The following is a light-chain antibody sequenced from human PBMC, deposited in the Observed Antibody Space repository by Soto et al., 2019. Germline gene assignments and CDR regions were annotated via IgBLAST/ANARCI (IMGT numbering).Light chain of an antibody. CDR1: QGIRNY. J-gene: IGKJ5*01. V-gene: IGKV1-9*01. Sequence: DIQMTQSPSSLSASVGDRVTITCRASQGIRNYLAWYQQKPGRAPKLPMYIASTLHTGVPSRFSGSESGTEFTLTITSLQPEDFATYYCQQVNSYPITFGQGTRLEIK. CDR2: IAS. CDR3: QQVNSYPIT.